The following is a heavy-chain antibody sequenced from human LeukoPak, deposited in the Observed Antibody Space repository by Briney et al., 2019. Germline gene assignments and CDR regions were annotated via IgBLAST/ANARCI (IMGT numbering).Heavy chain of an antibody. V-gene: IGHV4-38-2*02. CDR2: IYHSGST. J-gene: IGHJ4*02. CDR1: GYSISSGYY. D-gene: IGHD6-19*01. Sequence: SETLSLTCTVSGYSISSGYYWGWIRQPPGKGLEWIVSIYHSGSTYYNPSLKSRVTISVDTSKNQFSLKLSSVTAADTAVYYCATERISTIDSSGADFWGQGTLVTVSS. CDR3: ATERISTIDSSGADF.